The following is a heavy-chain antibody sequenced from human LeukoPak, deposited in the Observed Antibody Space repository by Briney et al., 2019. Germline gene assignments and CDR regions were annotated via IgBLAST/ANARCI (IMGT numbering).Heavy chain of an antibody. D-gene: IGHD6-19*01. CDR1: GFTFSSYA. V-gene: IGHV3-23*01. CDR2: ISGSGGGT. CDR3: AKHSDRSGWYNDF. J-gene: IGHJ4*02. Sequence: GGSLRLSCAASGFTFSSYAMSWVRQAPEKGLEWVATISGSGGGTYYADSVRGRFTISRDNSKNTLYLQMNSLRAEDTAVYHCAKHSDRSGWYNDFWGQGTLVAVSS.